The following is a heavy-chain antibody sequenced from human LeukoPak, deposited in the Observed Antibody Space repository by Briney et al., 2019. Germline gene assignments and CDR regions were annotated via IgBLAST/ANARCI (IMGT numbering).Heavy chain of an antibody. CDR3: ARARLPFWSGYYTGFWFDP. CDR1: GGSISSYY. J-gene: IGHJ5*02. V-gene: IGHV4-59*01. CDR2: MYYSGST. Sequence: SETLSLTCTVSGGSISSYYWSWIRQPPGKGLEWIGYMYYSGSTNYNPSLKSRVTISVDTSKNQFSLKLSSVTAADTAVYYCARARLPFWSGYYTGFWFDPWGQGTLATVSS. D-gene: IGHD3-3*01.